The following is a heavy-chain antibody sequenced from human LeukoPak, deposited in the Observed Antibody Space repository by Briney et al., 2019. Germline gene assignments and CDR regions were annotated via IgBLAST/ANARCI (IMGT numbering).Heavy chain of an antibody. CDR2: ISAYNGNT. CDR1: GYTFTSYG. Sequence: GASVKVSCKASGYTFTSYGISWVRQAPGQGLEWMGWISAYNGNTNYAQKLQGRVTMTTDTSTSTAYMELRSLRSDDTAVYYCARDGGYRLLWFGESDYYYYMDAWGKGTTVTVSS. CDR3: ARDGGYRLLWFGESDYYYYMDA. V-gene: IGHV1-18*01. D-gene: IGHD3-10*01. J-gene: IGHJ6*03.